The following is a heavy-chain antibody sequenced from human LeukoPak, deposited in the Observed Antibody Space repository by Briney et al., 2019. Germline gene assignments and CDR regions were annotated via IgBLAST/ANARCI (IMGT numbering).Heavy chain of an antibody. J-gene: IGHJ3*02. Sequence: GGSLRLSCAASGFTFSSYGMHWVRQAPGKGLEWVAFIRYDGSNKYYADSVKGRFTISRDNSKNTLYLQMNSLRAEDTAVYYCANDYAPQGAIGAFDIWGQGTMVTVSS. CDR2: IRYDGSNK. CDR1: GFTFSSYG. CDR3: ANDYAPQGAIGAFDI. V-gene: IGHV3-30*02. D-gene: IGHD2-2*01.